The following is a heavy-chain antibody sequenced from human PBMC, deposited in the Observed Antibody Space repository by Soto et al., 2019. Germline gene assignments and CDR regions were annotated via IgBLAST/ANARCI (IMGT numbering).Heavy chain of an antibody. J-gene: IGHJ4*02. Sequence: QVQLQESGPGLVKPSETLSLTCTVSGGSISSYYWSWIRQPPGKGLEWNGYIYYSGSTNYNPSLKSRVTISVDTSKNQFSLKLSSVTAADTAVYYCARHYYDSSGLFDYWGQGTLVTVSS. CDR2: IYYSGST. CDR3: ARHYYDSSGLFDY. V-gene: IGHV4-59*01. D-gene: IGHD3-22*01. CDR1: GGSISSYY.